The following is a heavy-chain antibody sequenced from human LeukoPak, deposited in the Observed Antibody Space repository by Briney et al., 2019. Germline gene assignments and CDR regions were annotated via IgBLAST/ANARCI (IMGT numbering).Heavy chain of an antibody. CDR1: GFTFSSYG. CDR3: ARPLVRGVIKDY. CDR2: ISYDGSNK. V-gene: IGHV3-30*03. Sequence: PGGSLRLSCAASGFTFSSYGMHWVRQAPGKGLEWVAVISYDGSNKYYADSVKGRFTISRDNSKNTLYLQMNSLRAEDTAVYYCARPLVRGVIKDYWGQGTLVTVSS. D-gene: IGHD3-10*01. J-gene: IGHJ4*02.